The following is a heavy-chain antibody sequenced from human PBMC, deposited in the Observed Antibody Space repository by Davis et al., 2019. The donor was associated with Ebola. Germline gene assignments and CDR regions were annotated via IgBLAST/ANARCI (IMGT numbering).Heavy chain of an antibody. Sequence: PGGSLRLSCAVSGFTFSSCGMHWVRQAPGKGLEWVAVISYDGSKTYYADSVKGRFTISRDNAKNSLYLQMNSLRAEDTAVYYCARGSLWDYGSDFDYWGQGTLVTVSS. CDR3: ARGSLWDYGSDFDY. V-gene: IGHV3-30*03. CDR1: GFTFSSCG. J-gene: IGHJ4*02. D-gene: IGHD4-17*01. CDR2: ISYDGSKT.